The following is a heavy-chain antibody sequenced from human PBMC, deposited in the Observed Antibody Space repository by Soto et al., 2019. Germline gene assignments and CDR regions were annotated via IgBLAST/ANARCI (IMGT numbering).Heavy chain of an antibody. D-gene: IGHD5-18*01. CDR2: ITSTGDII. J-gene: IGHJ4*02. CDR1: GFTFSSYT. V-gene: IGHV3-48*01. Sequence: GGSLRLSCAASGFTFSSYTMNWVRQAPGKGLEWISYITSTGDIIYYADSVKGRFTISRDDAKNSLYLQMDSLRVEDTAVYYCARDKAMDDYWGQGTLVTVSS. CDR3: ARDKAMDDY.